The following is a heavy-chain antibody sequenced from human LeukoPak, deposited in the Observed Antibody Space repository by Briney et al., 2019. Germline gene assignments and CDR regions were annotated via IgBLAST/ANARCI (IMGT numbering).Heavy chain of an antibody. CDR1: GHSFTNYW. Sequence: GESLKISCKGSGHSFTNYWIGWVRQMPGKGLEWMGIIYPGDSDTRYSPSFQGQVTISADKSISTAYMQWSSLKASDTAMYYCARRSGGIDYYGSGSYVDYWGQGTLATVSS. CDR2: IYPGDSDT. V-gene: IGHV5-51*01. D-gene: IGHD3-10*01. J-gene: IGHJ4*02. CDR3: ARRSGGIDYYGSGSYVDY.